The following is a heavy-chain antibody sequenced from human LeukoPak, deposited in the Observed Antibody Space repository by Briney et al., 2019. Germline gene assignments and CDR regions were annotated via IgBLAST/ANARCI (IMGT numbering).Heavy chain of an antibody. CDR1: GFTFSSYS. V-gene: IGHV3-48*01. CDR3: ARGAPGGNGRKLYYYYYYYMDV. CDR2: ISSSSSTI. Sequence: GGSLRLSCAASGFTFSSYSMNWVRQAPGKGLEWVSYISSSSSTIYYADSVKGRFTISRDNAKNSLYLQMNSLRAEDTAVYYCARGAPGGNGRKLYYYYYYYMDVWGKGTTVTVSS. D-gene: IGHD4-23*01. J-gene: IGHJ6*03.